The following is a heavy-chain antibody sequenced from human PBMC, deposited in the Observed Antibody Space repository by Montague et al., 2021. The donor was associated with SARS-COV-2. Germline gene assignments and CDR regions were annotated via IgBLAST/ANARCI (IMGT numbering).Heavy chain of an antibody. V-gene: IGHV3-66*01. CDR3: ARVVTYAFDV. CDR1: EFTVSSNY. J-gene: IGHJ3*01. Sequence: SLRLSCAASEFTVSSNYMSWVRQAPGKGLEWVSVIYSDVSTYYAGSVKGRFTISRDNSKNTLYLQMNSLRAEDTAVYYCARVVTYAFDVWGQGTMVTVSS. D-gene: IGHD4-11*01. CDR2: IYSDVST.